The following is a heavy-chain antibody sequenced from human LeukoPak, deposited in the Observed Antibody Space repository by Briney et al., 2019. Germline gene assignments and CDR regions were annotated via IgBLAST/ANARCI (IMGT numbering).Heavy chain of an antibody. J-gene: IGHJ6*04. CDR3: ARALSGPLDV. D-gene: IGHD3-16*02. Sequence: SVKVSCKASGGTFSSYAISWVRQAPGQGLEWMGRIIPILGIANYAQKFQGRVTITADKSTSTAYVELSSLRSEDTAVYYCARALSGPLDVWGKGTTVTVSS. V-gene: IGHV1-69*04. CDR1: GGTFSSYA. CDR2: IIPILGIA.